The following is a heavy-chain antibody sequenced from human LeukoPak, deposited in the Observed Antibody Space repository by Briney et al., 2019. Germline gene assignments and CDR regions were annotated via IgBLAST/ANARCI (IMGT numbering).Heavy chain of an antibody. Sequence: GGSLRLSCSAPGFISSNYWMYWVRQAPGKGLEWVANINQDGSDKHYVDSVKGRFTISRDNAKNSLYLQMNSLRADDTAVYYCATSRTLDYWGQGTLVTVSS. CDR3: ATSRTLDY. V-gene: IGHV3-7*05. CDR1: GFISSNYW. CDR2: INQDGSDK. J-gene: IGHJ4*02.